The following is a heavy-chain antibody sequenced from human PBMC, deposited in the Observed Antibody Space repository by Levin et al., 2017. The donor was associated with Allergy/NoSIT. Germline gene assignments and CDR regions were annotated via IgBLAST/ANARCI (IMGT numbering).Heavy chain of an antibody. CDR1: GDSISRGTYS. J-gene: IGHJ5*01. V-gene: IGHV4-30-2*06. CDR3: ARGHPLAS. CDR2: INHSGFT. Sequence: RASETLSLTCAVSGDSISRGTYSWSWIRQSPGKGLEWIGYINHSGFTYFNPSLKSRVTISLDRPNNQFSLQIKSVTAADTAVYFCARGHPLASWGQGILVTVSS.